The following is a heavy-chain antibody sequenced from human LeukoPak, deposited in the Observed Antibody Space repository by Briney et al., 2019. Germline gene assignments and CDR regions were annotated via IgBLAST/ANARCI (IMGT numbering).Heavy chain of an antibody. Sequence: ASVKVSCKASGYTFTSYGISWVRQAPGQGLEWMGWISAYNGNANYAQKLQGRVTITRNTSISTAYMELSSLRSEDTAVYYCARALRVEMATIFGYWGQGTLVTVSS. D-gene: IGHD5-24*01. CDR2: ISAYNGNA. J-gene: IGHJ4*02. CDR3: ARALRVEMATIFGY. V-gene: IGHV1-18*01. CDR1: GYTFTSYG.